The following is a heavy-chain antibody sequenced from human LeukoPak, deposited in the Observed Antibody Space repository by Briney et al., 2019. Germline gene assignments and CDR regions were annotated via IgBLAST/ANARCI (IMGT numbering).Heavy chain of an antibody. CDR1: GYTFTSYG. CDR2: ISAYNGNT. V-gene: IGHV1-18*01. J-gene: IGHJ6*03. Sequence: ASVKVSCKASGYTFTSYGISWVRQAPGQGLEWMGWISAYNGNTNYAQKLQGRVTMTTDTSTSTAYMEPRSLRSDDTAVYYCARDGGYRYYYYMDVWGKGTTVTVSS. D-gene: IGHD2-15*01. CDR3: ARDGGYRYYYYMDV.